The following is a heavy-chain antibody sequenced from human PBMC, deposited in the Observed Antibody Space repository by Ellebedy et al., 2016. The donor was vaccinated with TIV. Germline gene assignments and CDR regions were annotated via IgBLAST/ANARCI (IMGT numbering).Heavy chain of an antibody. CDR2: IYTTDSYT. D-gene: IGHD1-26*01. CDR3: ARQMTGSYSGAEGY. Sequence: GESLKISCKGSGYSFTTYWISWVRQMPGKGLEWMGRIYTTDSYTRYSPSFQGHVTISADKSISTAFMQWSALEASDTAMYYCARQMTGSYSGAEGYWGQGTLVTVSS. V-gene: IGHV5-10-1*01. J-gene: IGHJ4*02. CDR1: GYSFTTYW.